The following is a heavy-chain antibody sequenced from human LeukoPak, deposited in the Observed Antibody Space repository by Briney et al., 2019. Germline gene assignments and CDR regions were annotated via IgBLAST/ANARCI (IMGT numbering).Heavy chain of an antibody. V-gene: IGHV3-7*01. CDR3: GGFGYEAAVDL. D-gene: IGHD6-13*01. J-gene: IGHJ4*02. Sequence: GGSLRLSCAASGFTFSTYWMTWVRQAPGQGPEWLANIYPTGRETFYVDPVKGRFTISRDNAKNLLYLQMSSLRGEDTAAYYCGGFGYEAAVDLWGQGTLVTVSS. CDR1: GFTFSTYW. CDR2: IYPTGRET.